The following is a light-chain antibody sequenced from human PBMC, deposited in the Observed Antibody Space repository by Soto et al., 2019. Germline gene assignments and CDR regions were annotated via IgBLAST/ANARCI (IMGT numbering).Light chain of an antibody. J-gene: IGKJ4*01. V-gene: IGKV1-16*01. CDR3: QQYYSYPRALT. CDR1: QDIKNY. Sequence: DIQMTQSPSSLSASVGDRVTITCQASQDIKNYLNWYQQKPGKAPKLLIYAASTLQSGVPSRFSGSGSGTDFTLTISCLQSEDFATYYCQQYYSYPRALTFGGGTKVDIK. CDR2: AAS.